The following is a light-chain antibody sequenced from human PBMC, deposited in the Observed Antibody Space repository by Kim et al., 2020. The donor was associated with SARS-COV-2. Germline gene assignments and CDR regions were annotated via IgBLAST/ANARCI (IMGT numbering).Light chain of an antibody. CDR2: AAS. CDR3: QQSYSTLSIT. V-gene: IGKV1-39*01. J-gene: IGKJ5*01. Sequence: SVGDRVTSTCRASQSISSYLNWYQQKPGKAPKLLIYAASSLQSGVPSRFSGSGSGTDFTLTISSLQPEDFATYYCQQSYSTLSITFGQGTRLEIK. CDR1: QSISSY.